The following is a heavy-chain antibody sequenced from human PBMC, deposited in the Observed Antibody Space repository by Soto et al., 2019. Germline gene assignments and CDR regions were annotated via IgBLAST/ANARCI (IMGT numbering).Heavy chain of an antibody. V-gene: IGHV1-69*08. D-gene: IGHD2-21*02. CDR3: ARQRYCGYDCYYKHYYGMDV. CDR1: GDTFSSYT. J-gene: IGHJ6*02. Sequence: QVPLVQSGAEVKKPGSSVKVSCRASGDTFSSYTVNWLRQAPGRGLEWMGRIIPILTTTDYAQNFRGRLTITADKSTNTVYMELSSLRSEDTAVYYCARQRYCGYDCYYKHYYGMDVWGQGTTVTVAS. CDR2: IIPILTTT.